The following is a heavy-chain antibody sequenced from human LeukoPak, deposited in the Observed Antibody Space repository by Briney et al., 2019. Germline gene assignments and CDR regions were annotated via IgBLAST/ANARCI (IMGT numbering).Heavy chain of an antibody. CDR1: GYTFTGYY. CDR3: ATAQGSWPDEAYYFDY. V-gene: IGHV1-2*06. J-gene: IGHJ4*02. D-gene: IGHD6-13*01. CDR2: INPNSGGT. Sequence: EASVKVSCKASGYTFTGYYMHWVRQAPGQGLEWMGRINPNSGGTNYAQKFQGRVTMTRDTSISTAYMELSSLRSEDTAVYYCATAQGSWPDEAYYFDYWGQGTLVTVSS.